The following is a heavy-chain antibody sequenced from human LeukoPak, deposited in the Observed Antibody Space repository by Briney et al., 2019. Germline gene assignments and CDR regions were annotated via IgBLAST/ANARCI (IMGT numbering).Heavy chain of an antibody. Sequence: TGGSLRLSCAASGFTFSSYNMNWVRQAPGKGLEWVSCISSSSSTIYYADSVKGRFTISRDNARNSLFLQMNSLRDEDTAVYYCARDLWVAVAGAFDYWGQGTLVTVSS. J-gene: IGHJ4*02. V-gene: IGHV3-48*02. CDR3: ARDLWVAVAGAFDY. D-gene: IGHD6-19*01. CDR1: GFTFSSYN. CDR2: ISSSSSTI.